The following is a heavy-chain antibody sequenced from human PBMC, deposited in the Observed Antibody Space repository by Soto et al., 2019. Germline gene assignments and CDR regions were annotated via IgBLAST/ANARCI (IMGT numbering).Heavy chain of an antibody. V-gene: IGHV3-33*01. J-gene: IGHJ4*02. CDR3: VTDGGNIWASSLGYFNY. CDR1: GLNFRGYG. Sequence: QVQLVESGGGVVQPGTSLRLSCAASGLNFRGYGFHWVRQAPGKGLDWVAVIWDDGSKKFYADSVKGRFTFSRDDSRNTLFLQINSLRDEDTAIYYCVTDGGNIWASSLGYFNYWGQGTLVTVSS. D-gene: IGHD5-12*01. CDR2: IWDDGSKK.